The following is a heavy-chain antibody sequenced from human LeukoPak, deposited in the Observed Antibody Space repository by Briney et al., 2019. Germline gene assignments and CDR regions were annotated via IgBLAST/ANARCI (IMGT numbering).Heavy chain of an antibody. V-gene: IGHV1-69*05. CDR3: AREVGEYYYGSGSYYGGVYYYYMDV. CDR1: GYTFTSYY. CDR2: IIPIFGTA. Sequence: SVKVSCKASGYTFTSYYMHWVRQAPGQGLEWMGGIIPIFGTANYAQKFQGRVTITTDESTSTAYMELSSLRSEDTAVYYCAREVGEYYYGSGSYYGGVYYYYMDVWGKGTTVTVSS. D-gene: IGHD3-10*01. J-gene: IGHJ6*03.